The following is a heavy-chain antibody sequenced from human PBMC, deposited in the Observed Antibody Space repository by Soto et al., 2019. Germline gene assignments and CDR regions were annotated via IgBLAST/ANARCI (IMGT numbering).Heavy chain of an antibody. CDR3: ARVTGDGYNSGAAFDI. CDR1: GGSISSGGYY. J-gene: IGHJ3*02. V-gene: IGHV4-31*03. Sequence: KQSQTLSLTCTVSGGSISSGGYYWSWIRQHPGKGLEWIGYIYYSGSTYYNPSLKSRVTISVDTSKNQFSLKLSSVTAADTAVYYCARVTGDGYNSGAAFDIWGQGTMVTVSS. D-gene: IGHD5-12*01. CDR2: IYYSGST.